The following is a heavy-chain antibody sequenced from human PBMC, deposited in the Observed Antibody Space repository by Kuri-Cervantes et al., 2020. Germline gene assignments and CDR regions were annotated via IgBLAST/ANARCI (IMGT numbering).Heavy chain of an antibody. J-gene: IGHJ5*02. CDR1: GGSISSSSYY. CDR2: IYYSGST. Sequence: SETLSLTCTVSGGSISSSSYYWGWIRQPPGKGLEWIGSIYYSGSTYYNPSLKSRVTISVDTSKNQFPLKLSPVTAADTAVYYCARGPSYPWFDPWGQGTLVTVSS. CDR3: ARGPSYPWFDP. V-gene: IGHV4-39*06.